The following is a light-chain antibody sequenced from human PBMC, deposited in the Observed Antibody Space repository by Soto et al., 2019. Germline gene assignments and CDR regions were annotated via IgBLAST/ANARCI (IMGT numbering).Light chain of an antibody. CDR2: DNT. Sequence: QLVLTQPPSVSGAPGQRVTISCTGSGSTIGAGYDVHWYQQLPGTAPRLLIYDNTNRPSGVPDRFSGSKSGTSASLAISGLQAEDEADYYCQSYDSSLSVVFGGGTKVTVL. CDR1: GSTIGAGYD. CDR3: QSYDSSLSVV. J-gene: IGLJ2*01. V-gene: IGLV1-40*01.